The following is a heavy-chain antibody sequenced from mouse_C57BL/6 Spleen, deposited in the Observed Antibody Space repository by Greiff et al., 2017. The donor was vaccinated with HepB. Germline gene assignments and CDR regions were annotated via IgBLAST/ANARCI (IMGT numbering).Heavy chain of an antibody. D-gene: IGHD2-1*01. J-gene: IGHJ3*01. CDR2: INPSSGYT. Sequence: VMLVESGAELAKPGASVKLSCKASGYTFTSYWMHWVKQRPGQGLEWIGYINPSSGYTKYNQKFKDKATLTADKSSSTAYMQLSSLTYEDSAVYYCAISYGNYEAWFAYWGQGTLVTVSA. CDR1: GYTFTSYW. V-gene: IGHV1-7*01. CDR3: AISYGNYEAWFAY.